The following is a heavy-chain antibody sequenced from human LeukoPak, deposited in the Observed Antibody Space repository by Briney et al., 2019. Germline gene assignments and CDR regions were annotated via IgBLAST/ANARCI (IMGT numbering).Heavy chain of an antibody. CDR2: ISYDGSNK. V-gene: IGHV3-30*18. D-gene: IGHD2-2*01. CDR3: AKGMYIVVVPAAMY. CDR1: GFTFSSYG. J-gene: IGHJ4*02. Sequence: GGSLRLSCAASGFTFSSYGMHWVRQAPGKGLEWVAVISYDGSNKYYADSVKGRFTISRDNSKNTLYLQMNSLRAEDTAVYYCAKGMYIVVVPAAMYWGQGTLVTVSS.